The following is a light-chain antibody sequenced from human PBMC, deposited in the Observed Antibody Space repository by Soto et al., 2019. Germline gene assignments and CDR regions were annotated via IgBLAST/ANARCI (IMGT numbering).Light chain of an antibody. CDR2: NTN. CDR1: SGSVSTSYY. CDR3: VLYMGSGIWV. Sequence: QTVVTQEPSFSVSPGRTVTLTCGLSSGSVSTSYYPRWYQQTPGQAPRTLMYNTNTRSSGVPDRFSGSILGNKAALTITGAQADDESDYYCVLYMGSGIWVFGGGTELTVL. V-gene: IGLV8-61*01. J-gene: IGLJ3*02.